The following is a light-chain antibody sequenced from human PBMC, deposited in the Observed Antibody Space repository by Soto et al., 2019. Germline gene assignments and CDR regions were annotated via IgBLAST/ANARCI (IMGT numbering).Light chain of an antibody. CDR2: GAS. V-gene: IGKV1-39*01. Sequence: DIQMTQSPSSLSASVGDRVTITCRASQSISTYLNWYQQKPGKAPKLLMYGASSLESGVPSRFSGGGSGTDFTLTISTLQPEDFATYYCQQSHSTPLSFGQGTRLEI. CDR3: QQSHSTPLS. CDR1: QSISTY. J-gene: IGKJ5*01.